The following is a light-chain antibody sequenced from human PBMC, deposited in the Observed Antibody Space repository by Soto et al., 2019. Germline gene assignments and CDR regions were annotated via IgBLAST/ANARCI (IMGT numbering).Light chain of an antibody. V-gene: IGKV3-20*01. Sequence: EIVLTQSPGTLSLSPGERSTLSCRASQSVTSTYVAWYQQKPGQAPRLLIYGASNRATGIPDRCSGSGSGTDFTLTISRLEPEDFAVYYCQQYGSSPITFGQGTRLEIK. CDR3: QQYGSSPIT. J-gene: IGKJ5*01. CDR2: GAS. CDR1: QSVTSTY.